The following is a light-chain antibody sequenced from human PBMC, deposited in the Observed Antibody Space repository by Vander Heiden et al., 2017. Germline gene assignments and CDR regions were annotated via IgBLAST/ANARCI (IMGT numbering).Light chain of an antibody. CDR2: GAS. CDR1: QSVSTN. J-gene: IGKJ4*01. Sequence: EIVMTQSPATLSVSPGERAPLSCRASQSVSTNLAWYQQKPGQAPRLLIYGASTRDTGIPARFSGSGSGTEFTLTISSLQSEDFAVYYCQQYNNWPLTFGGGTKVEIK. V-gene: IGKV3D-15*01. CDR3: QQYNNWPLT.